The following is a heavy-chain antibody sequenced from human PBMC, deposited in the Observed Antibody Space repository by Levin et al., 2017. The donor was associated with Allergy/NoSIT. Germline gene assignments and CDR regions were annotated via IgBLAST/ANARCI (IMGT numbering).Heavy chain of an antibody. V-gene: IGHV4-30-4*01. Sequence: SETLSLTCTVSGASISSGDYYWSWIRQPPGTGLEWIGYIYDSGSTYYNPSLKSRVAISVDTSKNQFSLKLSSVTAADTAVYYCARGQTSGYDYLPDWFDPWGQGTLVTVSS. J-gene: IGHJ5*02. CDR2: IYDSGST. CDR1: GASISSGDYY. D-gene: IGHD5-12*01. CDR3: ARGQTSGYDYLPDWFDP.